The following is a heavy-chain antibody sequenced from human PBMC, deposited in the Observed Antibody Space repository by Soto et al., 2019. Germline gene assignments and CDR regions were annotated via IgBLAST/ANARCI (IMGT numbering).Heavy chain of an antibody. CDR2: IGPTANT. CDR1: GFPFSTSG. Sequence: EVQLLESGGGLGQPGGSLILSCAASGFPFSTSGILWLRQPPGGGLEWVSAIGPTANTNYRDSVKGRFTISRDNSRNTVFLQMSALRPEDTALYYCAIARHCSSAACPAAEWGQGTLITVSS. D-gene: IGHD2-2*01. J-gene: IGHJ4*02. V-gene: IGHV3-23*05. CDR3: AIARHCSSAACPAAE.